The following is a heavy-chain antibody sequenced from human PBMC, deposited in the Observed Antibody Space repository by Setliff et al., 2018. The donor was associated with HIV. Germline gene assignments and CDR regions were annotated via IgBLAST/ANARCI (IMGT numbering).Heavy chain of an antibody. CDR1: GFRFQDYA. CDR2: ISWNRGTI. D-gene: IGHD7-27*01. V-gene: IGHV3-9*01. CDR3: AKDLSPNWGPGEFDH. Sequence: GGSLRLSCAASGFRFQDYAMHWVRQAPGKGLEWVSGISWNRGTIGYADSVKGRFTISRDNAKNFLYLRMNNLRVEDTALYYCAKDLSPNWGPGEFDHWGQGTLVTV. J-gene: IGHJ4*02.